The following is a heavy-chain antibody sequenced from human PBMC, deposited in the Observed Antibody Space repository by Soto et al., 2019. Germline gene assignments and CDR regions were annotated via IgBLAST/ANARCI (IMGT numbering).Heavy chain of an antibody. CDR2: IYYSGST. D-gene: IGHD6-6*01. Sequence: PSETLSLTCTVSGGSISSYYWSWIRQPPGKGLEWIGYIYYSGSTNYNPSLKSRVTISVDTSKNQFSLKLSSVTAADTAVYYCAASIAARGADYWGQGTLVTVSS. CDR3: AASIAARGADY. CDR1: GGSISSYY. V-gene: IGHV4-59*01. J-gene: IGHJ4*02.